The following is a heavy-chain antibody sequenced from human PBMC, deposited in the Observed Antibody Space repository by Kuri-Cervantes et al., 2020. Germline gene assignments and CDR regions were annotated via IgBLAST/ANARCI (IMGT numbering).Heavy chain of an antibody. D-gene: IGHD1-1*01. CDR2: ISWNSGSI. CDR3: AKARTNWNDGFIFYFDY. Sequence: GGSLRLSCAASGFTFDDYAMHWVRQAPGKGLEWVSGISWNSGSIGYADSVKGRFTISRGNAKNSLYLQMNSLRAEDTALYYCAKARTNWNDGFIFYFDYWGQGTLVTVSS. J-gene: IGHJ4*02. CDR1: GFTFDDYA. V-gene: IGHV3-9*01.